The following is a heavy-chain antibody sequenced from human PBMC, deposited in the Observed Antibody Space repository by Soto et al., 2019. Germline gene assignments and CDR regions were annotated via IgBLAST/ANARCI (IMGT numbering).Heavy chain of an antibody. CDR2: INWNGDTT. Sequence: EVQLVESGGLVVHPGGSLRLSCAASGFTFHDHTMYWVCQAPGKGLEWLSLINWNGDTTYYADSVKGRFTVSRDNIRSSLFLQMNSLRTEDTALYYCAKDRVGHKYCYNGMDVWGQGTTVTVSS. D-gene: IGHD2-15*01. J-gene: IGHJ6*02. V-gene: IGHV3-43*01. CDR1: GFTFHDHT. CDR3: AKDRVGHKYCYNGMDV.